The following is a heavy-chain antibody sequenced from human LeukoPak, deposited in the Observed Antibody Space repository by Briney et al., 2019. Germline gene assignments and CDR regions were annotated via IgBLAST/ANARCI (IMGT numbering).Heavy chain of an antibody. D-gene: IGHD6-19*01. CDR2: LSGSGITT. Sequence: GGSLRLSCAASGFTFSNSAMSWVRQAPGKGLEWGSTLSGSGITTYYADSVEGRFTISRDNSKNTLYLQMNSLRAEDTAVYYCAKVICSVWSYFDYWGHGTLVTVSS. J-gene: IGHJ4*01. CDR1: GFTFSNSA. CDR3: AKVICSVWSYFDY. V-gene: IGHV3-23*01.